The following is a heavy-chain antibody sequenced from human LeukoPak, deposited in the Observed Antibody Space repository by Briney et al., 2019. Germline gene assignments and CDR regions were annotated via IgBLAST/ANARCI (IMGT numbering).Heavy chain of an antibody. Sequence: GGSLRLSCAASGFTLSSYAMSWVRQAPGKGLEWVSAISGSGGSTYYADSVKGRFTISRDNSKNTLYLQMNSLRAEDTAVYYCAKSSPIYYSNYALRGWHYYYGMDVWGQGTTVTVSS. D-gene: IGHD4-11*01. CDR1: GFTLSSYA. CDR2: ISGSGGST. CDR3: AKSSPIYYSNYALRGWHYYYGMDV. V-gene: IGHV3-23*01. J-gene: IGHJ6*02.